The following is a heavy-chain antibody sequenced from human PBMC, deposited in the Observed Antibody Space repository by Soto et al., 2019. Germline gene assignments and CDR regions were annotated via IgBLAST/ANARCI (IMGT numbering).Heavy chain of an antibody. Sequence: EVQLVESGGGLVKPGGSLRLSCAASGFTFSNAWMNWVRQAPGKGLEWVGRIKSKTDGGTTDYAAPVKGRFTISRDDSKNTLFLKMNSWKTEPTAVYSCTTLGYYDSSAPWGQGPLVTVPP. J-gene: IGHJ5*02. CDR1: GFTFSNAW. CDR3: TTLGYYDSSAP. V-gene: IGHV3-15*07. D-gene: IGHD3-22*01. CDR2: IKSKTDGGTT.